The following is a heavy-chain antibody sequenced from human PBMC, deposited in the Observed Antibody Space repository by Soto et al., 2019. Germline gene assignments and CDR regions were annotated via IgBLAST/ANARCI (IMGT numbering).Heavy chain of an antibody. CDR3: ARGPIVDYDFWSGYCY. Sequence: EVQLVESGGGLVQPGGSLRLSCAASGFTFSSYWMSWVRQAPGKGLEWVANIKQDGSEKYYVDSVKGRFTISRDNAKNSLYLQMNSLRAEDTAVYYCARGPIVDYDFWSGYCYWGQGTLVTVSS. D-gene: IGHD3-3*01. J-gene: IGHJ4*02. CDR2: IKQDGSEK. V-gene: IGHV3-7*01. CDR1: GFTFSSYW.